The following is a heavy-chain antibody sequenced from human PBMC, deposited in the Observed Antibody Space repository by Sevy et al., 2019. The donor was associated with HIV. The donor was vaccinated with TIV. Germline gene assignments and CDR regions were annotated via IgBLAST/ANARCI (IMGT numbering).Heavy chain of an antibody. CDR3: ARAEQVTMLVVFGGLYFDS. Sequence: GGSLRLSCAASGFTFSRYWMTWVRQAPGKGLEWVANIKQDESEKYYVDSVKGRLTISRDNAKNSLYLKRNSLKAKDTAVYYCARAEQVTMLVVFGGLYFDSWGQGTLVTVSS. J-gene: IGHJ4*02. V-gene: IGHV3-7*04. CDR2: IKQDESEK. CDR1: GFTFSRYW. D-gene: IGHD3-22*01.